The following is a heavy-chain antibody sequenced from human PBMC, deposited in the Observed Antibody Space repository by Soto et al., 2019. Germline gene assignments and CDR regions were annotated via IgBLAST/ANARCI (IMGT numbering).Heavy chain of an antibody. CDR1: GGTFSSYT. V-gene: IGHV1-69*08. J-gene: IGHJ5*02. CDR2: IIPILGIA. Sequence: QVQLVQSGAEVKKPGSSVKVSCKASGGTFSSYTISWVRQAPGQGLEWMGRIIPILGIANYAQKFQGRVTITADKSTSTAYMELSSLRSEDTAVYYCARDQDIGESNNWFDPWGQGTLVTVSS. CDR3: ARDQDIGESNNWFDP. D-gene: IGHD2-15*01.